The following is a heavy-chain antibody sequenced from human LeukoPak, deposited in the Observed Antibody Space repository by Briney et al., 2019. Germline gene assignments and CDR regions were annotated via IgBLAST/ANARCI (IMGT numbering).Heavy chain of an antibody. D-gene: IGHD6-6*01. CDR1: GFTFSASA. V-gene: IGHV3-73*01. Sequence: GGSLRLSCAASGFTFSASAVHWVRQASGKGLEWIGRIRSKANNYATAYTDPLKGRFTVSRDDSKNTAYLQINSLKTEDSAVYFCARDSSSEGPLDYWGQGTLVTVSS. J-gene: IGHJ4*02. CDR2: IRSKANNYAT. CDR3: ARDSSSEGPLDY.